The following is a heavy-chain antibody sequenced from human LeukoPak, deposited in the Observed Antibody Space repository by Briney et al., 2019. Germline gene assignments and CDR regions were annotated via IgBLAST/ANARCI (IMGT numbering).Heavy chain of an antibody. D-gene: IGHD1-14*01. CDR3: ARHGTAPYYYHYYMDV. V-gene: IGHV4-39*01. Sequence: SETLSLTCTVSGGSISGSGYYWGWIRQPPGKGLEWIGSIYYSGSTYYNPSLKSRVTISVDTSKNQFSLKLSSVTAADTAVYYCARHGTAPYYYHYYMDVWGKGTTVTVSS. CDR1: GGSISGSGYY. CDR2: IYYSGST. J-gene: IGHJ6*03.